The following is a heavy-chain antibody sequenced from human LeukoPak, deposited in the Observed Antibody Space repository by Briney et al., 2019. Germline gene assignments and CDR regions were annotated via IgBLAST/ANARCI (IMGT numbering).Heavy chain of an antibody. V-gene: IGHV3-21*01. Sequence: KSGGSLRLSCAASGFTFSSYSMNWVRQAPGKGLEWVSSISSSSSYIYYADSVKGRFTISRDNAKNSLYLQMNSLRAEDTAVHYCARSKLPQGGFDYWGQGTLVTVSS. D-gene: IGHD2-15*01. CDR3: ARSKLPQGGFDY. CDR2: ISSSSSYI. CDR1: GFTFSSYS. J-gene: IGHJ4*02.